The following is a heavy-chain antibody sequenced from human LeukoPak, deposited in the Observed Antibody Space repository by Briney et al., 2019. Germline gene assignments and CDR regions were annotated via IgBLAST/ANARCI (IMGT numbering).Heavy chain of an antibody. CDR3: AKGGYCSGGSCYTPGYFDY. D-gene: IGHD2-15*01. Sequence: PGGSLRLSCAASGFTFSSYAMSWVRQAPGKGLGWVSAISGSGGSTYYADSVKGRFTISRDNSKNTLYLQMNSLRAEDTAVYYCAKGGYCSGGSCYTPGYFDYWGQGTLVTVSS. CDR1: GFTFSSYA. CDR2: ISGSGGST. V-gene: IGHV3-23*01. J-gene: IGHJ4*02.